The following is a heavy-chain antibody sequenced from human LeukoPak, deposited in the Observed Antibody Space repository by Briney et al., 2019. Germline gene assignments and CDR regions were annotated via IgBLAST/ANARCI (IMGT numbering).Heavy chain of an antibody. CDR2: IGAVATTT. CDR3: AHRGNYFDD. J-gene: IGHJ4*02. CDR1: GFIFISYA. D-gene: IGHD3-16*01. Sequence: GGSLRLSCAASGFIFISYAMIWVRQAPGKGLEWVSTIGAVATTTYYADSVKGRFTISRDNSKNTLYLQLNSLRADDTAVYYCAHRGNYFDDWGQGTLVTVSS. V-gene: IGHV3-23*01.